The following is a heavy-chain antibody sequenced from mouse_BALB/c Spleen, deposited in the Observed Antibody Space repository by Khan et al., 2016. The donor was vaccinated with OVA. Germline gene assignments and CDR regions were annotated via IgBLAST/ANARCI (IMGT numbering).Heavy chain of an antibody. V-gene: IGHV1S132*01. CDR2: IYPGTDNT. CDR1: GYIFTSYW. CDR3: SREEALYYFDY. Sequence: VQLQESGAELVRPGASVKLSCKTSGYIFTSYWIHWVKQRSGQGLEWIARIYPGTDNTYYNEKLKDKATLTADKSSSTAYMQRISLKSEYSAVYFCSREEALYYFDYWGQGTTLTVSS. J-gene: IGHJ2*01. D-gene: IGHD3-2*02.